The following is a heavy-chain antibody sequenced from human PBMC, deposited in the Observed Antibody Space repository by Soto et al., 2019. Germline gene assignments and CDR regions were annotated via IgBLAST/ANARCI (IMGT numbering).Heavy chain of an antibody. J-gene: IGHJ6*02. CDR2: ISGSGDRI. Sequence: GGSLRLSCIASGFTFNNYYFTWSRQAPGKGLEWLSYISGSGDRIKIADSVKGRFGISRDNAKNSLYLQMSGLRVDDTGIYYCVRGGNPTPDFYYGMDVWGQGTTVTVSS. V-gene: IGHV3-11*04. D-gene: IGHD3-3*01. CDR3: VRGGNPTPDFYYGMDV. CDR1: GFTFNNYY.